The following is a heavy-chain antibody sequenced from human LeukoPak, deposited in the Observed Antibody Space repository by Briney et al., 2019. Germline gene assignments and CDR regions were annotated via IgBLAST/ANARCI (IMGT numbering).Heavy chain of an antibody. CDR3: ASDLMVRGVSSDY. CDR2: ISAYNGNT. Sequence: GSSVKVSCKASGGTFSSYAISWVRQAPGQGLEWMGWISAYNGNTNYAQKLQGRVTMTTDTSTSTAYMELRSLRSDDTAVYYCASDLMVRGVSSDYWGQGTLVTVSS. V-gene: IGHV1-18*01. D-gene: IGHD3-10*01. J-gene: IGHJ4*02. CDR1: GGTFSSYA.